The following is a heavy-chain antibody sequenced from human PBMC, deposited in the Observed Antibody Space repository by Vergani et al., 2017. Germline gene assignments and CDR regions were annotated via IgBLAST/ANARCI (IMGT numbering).Heavy chain of an antibody. D-gene: IGHD3-9*01. CDR3: AKDSATVYDSLTGSVDY. Sequence: EVQLVESGGGLVQPGRSLRLSCAASGFTFDDYAMHWVRQAPGKGLEWVSGISWNSGSIGYADSVKGRITISRDNAKNSLYLQMNSLRAADMALYYCAKDSATVYDSLTGSVDYWGQGTLVTVSS. CDR2: ISWNSGSI. J-gene: IGHJ4*02. CDR1: GFTFDDYA. V-gene: IGHV3-9*03.